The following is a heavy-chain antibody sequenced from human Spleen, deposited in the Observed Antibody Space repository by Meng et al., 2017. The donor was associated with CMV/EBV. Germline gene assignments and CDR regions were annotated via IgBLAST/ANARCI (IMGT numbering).Heavy chain of an antibody. Sequence: GSLRLSCAVSGGSISSRNWWSWVRQVPGKGLEWIGEIYHSGSINYKPSLKSRITISLDKSKNQFSLKLSSVTAADTAVYYCAREWVGATKRSIDYWGQGTLVTVSS. CDR3: AREWVGATKRSIDY. CDR2: IYHSGSI. CDR1: GGSISSRNW. D-gene: IGHD1-26*01. J-gene: IGHJ4*02. V-gene: IGHV4-4*02.